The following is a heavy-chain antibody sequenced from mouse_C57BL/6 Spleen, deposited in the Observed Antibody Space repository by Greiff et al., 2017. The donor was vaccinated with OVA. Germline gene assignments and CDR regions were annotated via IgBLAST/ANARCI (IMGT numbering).Heavy chain of an antibody. Sequence: EVKLQESGGGLVKPGGSLKLSCAASGFTFSSYAMSWVRQTPEKRLEWVATISDGGSYTYYPDNVKGRFTISRDNAKNNLYLQMSHLKSEDTAMYYCARGPNDWDGFGAMDYWGQGTSVTVSS. D-gene: IGHD4-1*01. J-gene: IGHJ4*01. CDR3: ARGPNDWDGFGAMDY. V-gene: IGHV5-4*03. CDR2: ISDGGSYT. CDR1: GFTFSSYA.